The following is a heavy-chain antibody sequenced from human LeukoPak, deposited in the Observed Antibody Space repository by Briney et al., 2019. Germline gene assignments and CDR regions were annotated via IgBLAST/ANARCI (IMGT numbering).Heavy chain of an antibody. CDR1: EFTFSRYA. D-gene: IGHD1-14*01. CDR3: AKDNGKWDFLALFDH. V-gene: IGHV3-30*18. J-gene: IGHJ4*02. CDR2: ISYDGTKT. Sequence: GGSLRLSCAASEFTFSRYAMHWVRQAPGKGLEGLAIISYDGTKTYYADSVKGRFTISRDNSKNILYLQMNRPRTEDTGLYYCAKDNGKWDFLALFDHWGQGAHVSVS.